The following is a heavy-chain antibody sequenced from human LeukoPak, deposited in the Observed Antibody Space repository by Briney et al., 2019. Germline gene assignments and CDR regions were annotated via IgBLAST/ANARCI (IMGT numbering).Heavy chain of an antibody. CDR1: GFTFSSYG. J-gene: IGHJ6*02. D-gene: IGHD3-9*01. V-gene: IGHV3-30*18. CDR2: ISYDGSNK. Sequence: PGGSLRLSCAASGFTFSSYGMHWVRQAPGKGLEWVAVISYDGSNKYYADSVKGRFTISRDNSKNTLYLQMNSLRAEDTAVYYCAKVLRYFDWSLHYGMDVWGQGTTVTVSS. CDR3: AKVLRYFDWSLHYGMDV.